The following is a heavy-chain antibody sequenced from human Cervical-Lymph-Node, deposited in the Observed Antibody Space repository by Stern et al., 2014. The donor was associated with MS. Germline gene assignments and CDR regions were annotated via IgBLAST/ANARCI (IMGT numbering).Heavy chain of an antibody. J-gene: IGHJ4*02. CDR3: ARDSSSWYAIDY. D-gene: IGHD6-13*01. V-gene: IGHV3-21*01. CDR1: GFTFSSYS. CDR2: ISSSSSYI. Sequence: EVQLEESGGGLVKPGGSLRLSCAASGFTFSSYSMNWVRQAPGTGLEWVSSISSSSSYIYYADSVKGRFTISRDNAKNSLYLQMNSLRAEDTAVYYCARDSSSWYAIDYWGQGTLVTVSS.